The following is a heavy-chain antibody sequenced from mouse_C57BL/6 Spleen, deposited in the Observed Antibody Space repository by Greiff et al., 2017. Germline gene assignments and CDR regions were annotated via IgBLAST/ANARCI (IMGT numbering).Heavy chain of an antibody. D-gene: IGHD1-1*01. V-gene: IGHV1-61*01. Sequence: VQLQQPGAELVRPGSSVKLSCKASGYNFTSHWMDWVKQRPGQGLEWIGNIYPSDSETHYNQKFKDKATLTVDNTSSTAYMQLSRLTSEDSAVYYCARRGFITTVVEGYYAMDYWGQGTSVTVSS. J-gene: IGHJ4*01. CDR3: ARRGFITTVVEGYYAMDY. CDR1: GYNFTSHW. CDR2: IYPSDSET.